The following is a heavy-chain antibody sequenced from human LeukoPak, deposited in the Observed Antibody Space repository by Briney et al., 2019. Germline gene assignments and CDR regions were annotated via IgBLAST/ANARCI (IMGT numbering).Heavy chain of an antibody. D-gene: IGHD3-22*01. CDR2: IYTSGST. J-gene: IGHJ4*02. CDR3: AREALGYYYDSSAEEVDY. Sequence: PSETLSLTCTVSGGSISSYYWSWIRQPAGKGLEWIGRIYTSGSTNYNPSLKSRVTISVDTSKNQFSLKLSSVTAADTAVYYCAREALGYYYDSSAEEVDYWGQGTLVTVSS. V-gene: IGHV4-4*07. CDR1: GGSISSYY.